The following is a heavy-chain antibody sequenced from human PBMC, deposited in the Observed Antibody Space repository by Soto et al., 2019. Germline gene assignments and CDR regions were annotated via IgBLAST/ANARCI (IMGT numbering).Heavy chain of an antibody. Sequence: GGSLRLSCAASGFTFSSYAMHWVRQAPGKGLEWVAVISYDGSNKYYADSVKGRFTISRDNSKNTLYLQMNSLRAEDTAVYYCARDLSSPDGDYVNAFDIWGQGTMVTVSS. CDR1: GFTFSSYA. CDR3: ARDLSSPDGDYVNAFDI. CDR2: ISYDGSNK. J-gene: IGHJ3*02. V-gene: IGHV3-30-3*01. D-gene: IGHD4-17*01.